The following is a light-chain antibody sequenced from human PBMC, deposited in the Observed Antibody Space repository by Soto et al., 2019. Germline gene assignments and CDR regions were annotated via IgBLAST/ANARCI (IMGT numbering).Light chain of an antibody. J-gene: IGKJ4*01. CDR1: QSVSSY. CDR3: QQYGTITLT. CDR2: DAF. V-gene: IGKV3-11*01. Sequence: EIVMTQSPATLSVSPGERATLSCRASQSVSSYLAWYAQEPGQAPRLLIYDAFNRDTGIRARFSCYGAGTEFTLTISRLEPEDVAVDYCQQYGTITLTFRGGTKVDIK.